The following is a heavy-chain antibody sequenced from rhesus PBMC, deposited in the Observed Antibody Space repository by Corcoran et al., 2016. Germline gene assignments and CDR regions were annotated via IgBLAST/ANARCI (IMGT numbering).Heavy chain of an antibody. V-gene: IGHV4-122*02. J-gene: IGHJ4*01. CDR2: ITYRGTT. D-gene: IGHD6-13*01. CDR3: ARDTSSWSIDY. Sequence: QVQLQESGPGLVKPSETLSLTCAVSGGSISSGYYYWSWIRQPPGKGLEGSGYITYRGTTSDNPSIKSRGNISRDTSKNQFSMKLGSGTATDTAVYYCARDTSSWSIDYWGQGVLVTVSS. CDR1: GGSISSGYYY.